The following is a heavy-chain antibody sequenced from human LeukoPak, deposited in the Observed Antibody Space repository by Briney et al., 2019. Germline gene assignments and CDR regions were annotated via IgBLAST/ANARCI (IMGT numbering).Heavy chain of an antibody. J-gene: IGHJ1*01. D-gene: IGHD6-19*01. Sequence: GGSLRLSCAASGFTFSSYWMSWVRQAPGKGLEWVANIKQDGSEKYYVDSVKGRFTISRDNAKNSLYLQMNSLRAEDTAVYYCARIVVAVETAEYFQHWGQGTLDTVSS. CDR2: IKQDGSEK. CDR3: ARIVVAVETAEYFQH. V-gene: IGHV3-7*01. CDR1: GFTFSSYW.